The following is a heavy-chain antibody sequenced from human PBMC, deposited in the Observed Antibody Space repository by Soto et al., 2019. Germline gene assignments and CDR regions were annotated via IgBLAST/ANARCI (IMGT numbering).Heavy chain of an antibody. Sequence: SQTLSLTCAISGDSVSSNSAAWNWIRQSPSRGLEWLGRTYYRSKWYNDYAVSVKSRITINPDTSKNQFSLQLNSVTPEDTAVYYCAREGRAAADTIYYYSGMDVWGQGTTVTVSS. D-gene: IGHD6-13*01. CDR2: TYYRSKWYN. V-gene: IGHV6-1*01. CDR1: GDSVSSNSAA. CDR3: AREGRAAADTIYYYSGMDV. J-gene: IGHJ6*02.